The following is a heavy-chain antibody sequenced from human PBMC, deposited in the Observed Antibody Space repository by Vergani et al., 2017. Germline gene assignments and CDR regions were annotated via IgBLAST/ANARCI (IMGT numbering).Heavy chain of an antibody. D-gene: IGHD3-16*02. CDR1: GGSFSGYY. Sequence: QVQLQQWGAGLLKPSETLSLTCAVYGGSFSGYYWSWIRQPPGKGLEWIGEIKHSGSTNYNPSLKSRVTISVDTSKNQFSLKLSSVTAADTAVYYCARGPGRGTDYICVSYRYTLGHFDYWGQGTLVTVSS. J-gene: IGHJ4*02. CDR3: ARGPGRGTDYICVSYRYTLGHFDY. V-gene: IGHV4-34*01. CDR2: IKHSGST.